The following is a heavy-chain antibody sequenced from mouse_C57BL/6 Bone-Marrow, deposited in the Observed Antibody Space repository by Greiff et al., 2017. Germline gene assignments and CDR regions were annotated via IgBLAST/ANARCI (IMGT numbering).Heavy chain of an antibody. Sequence: QVQLQQSGAELARPGASVKLSCKASGYTFTSYGISWVKQRTGQGLEWIGEIYPRSGNTYYNEKFKGKATLTADKSSSTAYMELRSLTSEDSAVYVCARRGYSNLSRGYFDVWGTGTTVTGSA. D-gene: IGHD2-5*01. CDR1: GYTFTSYG. V-gene: IGHV1-81*01. CDR2: IYPRSGNT. J-gene: IGHJ1*03. CDR3: ARRGYSNLSRGYFDV.